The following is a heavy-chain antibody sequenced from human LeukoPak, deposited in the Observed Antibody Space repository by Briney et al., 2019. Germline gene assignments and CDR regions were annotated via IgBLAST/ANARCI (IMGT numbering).Heavy chain of an antibody. CDR1: GYTFTGYY. V-gene: IGHV1-2*02. CDR2: INPNSGGT. D-gene: IGHD6-6*01. Sequence: GASVKVSCKASGYTFTGYYIHWVRQAPGQGLEWMGWINPNSGGTNYAQKFQGRVTMTRDTSISTAYMELSRLRSDDTAVYYCARREYSSSSGDYWGQGTLVTVSS. J-gene: IGHJ4*02. CDR3: ARREYSSSSGDY.